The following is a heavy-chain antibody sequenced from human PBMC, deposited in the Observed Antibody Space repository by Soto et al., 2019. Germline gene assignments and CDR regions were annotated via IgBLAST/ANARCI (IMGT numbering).Heavy chain of an antibody. D-gene: IGHD2-15*01. J-gene: IGHJ6*02. CDR3: AKDQGHRTHHYGMDV. CDR1: GFTFSSYG. V-gene: IGHV3-30*18. CDR2: ISYDGSNK. Sequence: QVQLVESGGGVVQPGRSLRLSCAASGFTFSSYGMHWVRQAPGKGLEWVAVISYDGSNKYYADSVKGRFTISRDNSKNTLYLQMNSLRAEDTAVYYCAKDQGHRTHHYGMDVWGQGTTVTVSS.